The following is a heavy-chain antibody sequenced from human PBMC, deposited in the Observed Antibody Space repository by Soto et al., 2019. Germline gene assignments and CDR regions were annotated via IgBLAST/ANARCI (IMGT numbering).Heavy chain of an antibody. J-gene: IGHJ6*02. V-gene: IGHV3-30*18. D-gene: IGHD6-13*01. Sequence: SGGSLRLSCAASGFTFSSYGMHWVRQAPGKGLEWVAVISYDGSNKYYADSVKGRFTISRDNSKNTLYLQMNSLRAEDTAVYYCAKARYSSPKNEYYYYYGMDVWGQGTTVTVSS. CDR3: AKARYSSPKNEYYYYYGMDV. CDR1: GFTFSSYG. CDR2: ISYDGSNK.